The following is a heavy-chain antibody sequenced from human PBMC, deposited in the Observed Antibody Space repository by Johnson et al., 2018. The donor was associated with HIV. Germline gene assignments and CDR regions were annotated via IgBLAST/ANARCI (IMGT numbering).Heavy chain of an antibody. CDR2: VSYDGSNK. CDR1: GFTISSYG. Sequence: QVQLVESGGGVVQPGRSLRLSCAASGFTISSYGMHWVRQAPGKGLEWVAVVSYDGSNKYYADSVKGRFTISRDNSKNTLYLQMNSLRAEDTAVYYCAKASDAFDIWGQGTMVTVSS. CDR3: AKASDAFDI. V-gene: IGHV3-30*18. J-gene: IGHJ3*02.